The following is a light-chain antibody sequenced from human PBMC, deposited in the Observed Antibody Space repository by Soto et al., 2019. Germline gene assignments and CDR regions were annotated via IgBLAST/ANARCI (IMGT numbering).Light chain of an antibody. Sequence: QSVLTQPRSVPGSPGQSVTISCSGTSSDVGGYNYVSWYQHHPANAPKLMIYDVTKRPSGVRDRFSASKSGNTASLTISGLQAEDEADYYCCSYAGSYTYVFGAGTRSPS. CDR3: CSYAGSYTYV. J-gene: IGLJ1*01. V-gene: IGLV2-11*01. CDR1: SSDVGGYNY. CDR2: DVT.